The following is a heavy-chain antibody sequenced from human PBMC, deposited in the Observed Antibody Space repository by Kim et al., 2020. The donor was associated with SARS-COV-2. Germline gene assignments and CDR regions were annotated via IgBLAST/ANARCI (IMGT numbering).Heavy chain of an antibody. Sequence: GGSLRLSCAASGFTFSSYGMHWVRQAPGKGLEWVAVIWYDGSNKYYADSVKGRFTISRDNSKNTLYLQMNSLRAEDTAVYYCAKSIQLWFHSMDVWGQGTTVTVSS. J-gene: IGHJ6*02. CDR3: AKSIQLWFHSMDV. D-gene: IGHD5-18*01. CDR1: GFTFSSYG. V-gene: IGHV3-33*06. CDR2: IWYDGSNK.